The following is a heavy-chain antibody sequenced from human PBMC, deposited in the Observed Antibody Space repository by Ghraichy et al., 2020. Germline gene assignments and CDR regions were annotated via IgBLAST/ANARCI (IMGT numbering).Heavy chain of an antibody. V-gene: IGHV3-48*01. CDR1: GFTFNLHS. Sequence: GGSLRLSCTASGFTFNLHSINWVRQAPGKGLEWVSFISGSLTTIHYADSVKGRFTISRDNAKNSVFLQMKSLRAEDTAVYYSARDIASVAFDFWGQGTRGTVYS. J-gene: IGHJ3*01. D-gene: IGHD2-21*01. CDR2: ISGSLTTI. CDR3: ARDIASVAFDF.